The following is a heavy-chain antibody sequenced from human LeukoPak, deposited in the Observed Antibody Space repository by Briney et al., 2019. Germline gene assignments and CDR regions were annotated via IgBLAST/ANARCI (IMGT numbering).Heavy chain of an antibody. Sequence: PGGSLRLACVAAGVSSFSTYEMMWVRQAPGKGLEWVSAISGSGGSTYYADSVKGRFTISRDNSKNTLYLQMNSLRAEDTAVYYCAKSWETYYDILTQEYYFDYWGQGTLVTVSS. CDR3: AKSWETYYDILTQEYYFDY. J-gene: IGHJ4*02. CDR1: GVSSFSTYE. D-gene: IGHD3-9*01. CDR2: ISGSGGST. V-gene: IGHV3-23*01.